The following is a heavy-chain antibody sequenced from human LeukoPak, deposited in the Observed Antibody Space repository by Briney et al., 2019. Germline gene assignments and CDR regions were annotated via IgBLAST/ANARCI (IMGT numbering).Heavy chain of an antibody. V-gene: IGHV7-4-1*02. Sequence: ASMKVSCKASGYTFTIYAMNWVRQAPGQGLEWMGWINTNTGNPTYAQGFTGRFVFSLDTSVTTAYLQISSLEAEDTAIYYCARGGYSGSYPAWFDPWGQGTLVTVSS. CDR2: INTNTGNP. D-gene: IGHD1-26*01. J-gene: IGHJ5*02. CDR3: ARGGYSGSYPAWFDP. CDR1: GYTFTIYA.